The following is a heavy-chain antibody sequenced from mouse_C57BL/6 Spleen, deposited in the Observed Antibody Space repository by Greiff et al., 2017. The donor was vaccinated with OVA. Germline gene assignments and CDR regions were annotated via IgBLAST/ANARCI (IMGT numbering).Heavy chain of an antibody. CDR1: GYAFSSSW. CDR2: IYPGDGDT. J-gene: IGHJ1*03. Sequence: QVQLQQSGPELVKPGASVKISCKASGYAFSSSWMNWVKQRPGKGLEWIGRIYPGDGDTNYNGKFKGKATLTADKSSSTAYMQLSSLTSEDSAVYFCARYTLVPFDVWGTGTTVTVSS. D-gene: IGHD2-10*02. CDR3: ARYTLVPFDV. V-gene: IGHV1-82*01.